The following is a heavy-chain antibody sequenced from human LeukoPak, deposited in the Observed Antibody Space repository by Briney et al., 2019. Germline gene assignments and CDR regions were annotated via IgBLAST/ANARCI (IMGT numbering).Heavy chain of an antibody. D-gene: IGHD3-3*01. CDR3: AKKSEWLLMALIDY. V-gene: IGHV3-23*01. Sequence: PGGFLRLSCAASGFTFSSYAMSWVRQAPGKGLEWVSAISGSGGSTYYADSVKGRFTISRDNSKNTLYLQMNSLRAEDTAVYYCAKKSEWLLMALIDYWGQGTLVTVSS. CDR1: GFTFSSYA. CDR2: ISGSGGST. J-gene: IGHJ4*02.